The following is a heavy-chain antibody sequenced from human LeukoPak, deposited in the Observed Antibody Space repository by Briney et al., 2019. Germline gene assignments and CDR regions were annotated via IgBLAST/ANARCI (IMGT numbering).Heavy chain of an antibody. D-gene: IGHD6-13*01. CDR3: ARAIPPRIAAAGTGAFDI. Sequence: GGSLRLSCAASGFTFSSYWMSWVRQAPGKGLEWVANIKQDGSEKYYVDSVKGRFTISRDNAKNSLYQQMNSLRAEDTAVYYCARAIPPRIAAAGTGAFDIWGQGTMVTVSS. CDR1: GFTFSSYW. CDR2: IKQDGSEK. V-gene: IGHV3-7*01. J-gene: IGHJ3*02.